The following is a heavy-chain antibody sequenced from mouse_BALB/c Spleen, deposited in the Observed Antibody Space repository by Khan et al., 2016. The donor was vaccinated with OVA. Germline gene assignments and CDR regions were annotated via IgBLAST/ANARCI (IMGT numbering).Heavy chain of an antibody. J-gene: IGHJ3*01. Sequence: QVQLKQSGAELVRPGSSVKISCKASGYAFSNYWMNWVKQRPGQGLEWIGQIYPGDGDTSFNGKFRGKATLTADKSSSTAYMQLSSLTSEDSAVYFCARCGYEYFAYWGQGTLVTVSA. CDR3: ARCGYEYFAY. D-gene: IGHD2-14*01. CDR2: IYPGDGDT. V-gene: IGHV1-80*01. CDR1: GYAFSNYW.